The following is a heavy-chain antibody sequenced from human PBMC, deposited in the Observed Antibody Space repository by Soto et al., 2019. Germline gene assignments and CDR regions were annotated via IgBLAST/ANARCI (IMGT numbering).Heavy chain of an antibody. V-gene: IGHV4-59*08. Sequence: QVQLQQSGPGLVKPSETLSLTCSVSSGPSSSHNWGWIRQPPGRGLEWIGYVYSTGGTSYNPSLKSHATISADPSTNHSSLTPISVTAADTAVYYCLGQGIGNLPGLVDVWGQGTTVRVSS. CDR2: VYSTGGT. CDR1: SGPSSSHN. CDR3: LGQGIGNLPGLVDV. D-gene: IGHD1-1*01. J-gene: IGHJ6*02.